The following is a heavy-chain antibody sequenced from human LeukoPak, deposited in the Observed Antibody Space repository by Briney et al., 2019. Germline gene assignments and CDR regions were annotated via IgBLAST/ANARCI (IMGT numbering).Heavy chain of an antibody. D-gene: IGHD3-16*01. Sequence: ASVKVSCKASGYTFTSHYMHWVRQAPGQGLEWMGTINPSGGSTTYAQKFQGRVTMTRDMSTSTLYMELNSLRSEDTAVYYCTTDLGGGGTVTLDYWGQGTLVTVSS. CDR3: TTDLGGGGTVTLDY. CDR2: INPSGGST. CDR1: GYTFTSHY. V-gene: IGHV1-46*01. J-gene: IGHJ4*02.